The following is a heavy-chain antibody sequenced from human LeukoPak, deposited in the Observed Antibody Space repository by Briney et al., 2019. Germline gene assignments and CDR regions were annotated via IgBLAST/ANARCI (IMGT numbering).Heavy chain of an antibody. CDR2: ISYDGSNK. Sequence: GGSLRLSCAASGFTFSSYGMHWVRQAPGKGLEWVAVISYDGSNKYYADSVKGRFTISRDNSKNTLYLQMNSLRAEDTAVYYCARGGISSGWSRYFDYWGQGTLVTVSS. CDR1: GFTFSSYG. D-gene: IGHD6-19*01. CDR3: ARGGISSGWSRYFDY. J-gene: IGHJ4*02. V-gene: IGHV3-30*19.